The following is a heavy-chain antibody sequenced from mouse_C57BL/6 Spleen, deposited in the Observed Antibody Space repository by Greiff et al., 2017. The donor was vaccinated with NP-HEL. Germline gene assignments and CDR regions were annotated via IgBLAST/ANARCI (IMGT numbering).Heavy chain of an antibody. CDR1: GFTFSSYA. J-gene: IGHJ2*01. CDR2: ISDGCSYT. CDR3: ARGHYGSPFDY. Sequence: EVQGVESGGGLVKPGGSLKLSCAASGFTFSSYAMSWVRQTPEKRLEWVATISDGCSYTYSPSTVKGRFPISRDKAKNNLYLQMGHLKSEDTARYYCARGHYGSPFDYWGQGTTLTVSS. D-gene: IGHD1-1*01. V-gene: IGHV5-4*01.